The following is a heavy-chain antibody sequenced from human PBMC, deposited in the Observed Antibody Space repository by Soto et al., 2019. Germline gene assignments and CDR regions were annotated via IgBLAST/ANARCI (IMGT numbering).Heavy chain of an antibody. CDR2: VNPKSGDT. D-gene: IGHD1-1*01. CDR3: SLSGRGGS. J-gene: IGHJ5*02. V-gene: IGHV1-2*02. CDR1: GYTFTGRF. Sequence: ASLKVSCKASGYTFTGRFMHWVRQAPGQGLEWLGWVNPKSGDTTYAPKFKDRVSLTRDTSTDTAFLDLRDLKEDDTAIYYCSLSGRGGSWGQVPPVTVSS.